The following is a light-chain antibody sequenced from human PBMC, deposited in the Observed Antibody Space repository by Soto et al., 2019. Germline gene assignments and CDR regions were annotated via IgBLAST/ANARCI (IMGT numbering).Light chain of an antibody. CDR3: ASWDDRLNGLI. J-gene: IGLJ2*01. CDR2: DNN. Sequence: QSVLTQPPSASGTPGQRVTISCSGSNSNIGSNTVNWYQQLPGTAPKLLIYDNNKRPSGVPGRFSDSKSGTSASLAISGLQSEDEADYYCASWDDRLNGLIFGGGTKLTVL. V-gene: IGLV1-44*01. CDR1: NSNIGSNT.